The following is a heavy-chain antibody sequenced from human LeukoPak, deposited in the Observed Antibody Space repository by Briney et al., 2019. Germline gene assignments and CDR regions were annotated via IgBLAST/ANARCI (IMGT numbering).Heavy chain of an antibody. CDR1: GGSISSYY. D-gene: IGHD3-10*01. J-gene: IGHJ1*01. CDR3: ARRGVTMVRGVIIEYFQH. V-gene: IGHV4-59*08. CDR2: IYYSGST. Sequence: SETLSLTCTVSGGSISSYYWSWIRQPPGKGLEWIGYIYYSGSTNYNPSLKSRVTISVDTSKNQFSLKLSSVTAADTAVYYCARRGVTMVRGVIIEYFQHWGQGTLVTVSS.